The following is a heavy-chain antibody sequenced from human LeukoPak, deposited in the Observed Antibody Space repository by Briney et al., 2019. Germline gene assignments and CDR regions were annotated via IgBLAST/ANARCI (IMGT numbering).Heavy chain of an antibody. Sequence: GGSLRLSCAASGFTFSSYEMNWVRQAPGKGLEWVSSILGSGAGTFYADSVRGRLTISRDNSKSTVYLQMNSLRSNDTAVYYCAKGRESTGLFEYWGQGTLVTVSS. J-gene: IGHJ4*02. CDR2: ILGSGAGT. CDR1: GFTFSSYE. CDR3: AKGRESTGLFEY. V-gene: IGHV3-23*01. D-gene: IGHD1-26*01.